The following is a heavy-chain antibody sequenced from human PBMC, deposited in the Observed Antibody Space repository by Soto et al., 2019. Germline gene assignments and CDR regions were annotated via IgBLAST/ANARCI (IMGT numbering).Heavy chain of an antibody. Sequence: ASVKVSCKASGYTFTSYAMHWVRQAPGQGLEWMGMINPRGKTNYAQKFQGRVIMTRDTSTSTVYMELSSLRSEDTAVYYCARELAPGYYYGMDVWGQGTSVTVSS. CDR2: INPRGKT. CDR3: ARELAPGYYYGMDV. D-gene: IGHD1-1*01. V-gene: IGHV1-46*01. CDR1: GYTFTSYA. J-gene: IGHJ6*02.